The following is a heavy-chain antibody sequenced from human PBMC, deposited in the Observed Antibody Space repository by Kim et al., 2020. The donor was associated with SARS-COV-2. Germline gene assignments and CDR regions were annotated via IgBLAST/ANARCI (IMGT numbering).Heavy chain of an antibody. D-gene: IGHD3-3*01. Sequence: SVKVSCKASGGTFSSYAISWVRQAPGQGLEWMGGIIPILGTGNYAQKFQGRVKITADESTSTAYMELSSLRSEDTAVYYCARVGIFGVVIVYGMDVWGQGTTVTVSS. J-gene: IGHJ6*02. CDR3: ARVGIFGVVIVYGMDV. V-gene: IGHV1-69*13. CDR1: GGTFSSYA. CDR2: IIPILGTG.